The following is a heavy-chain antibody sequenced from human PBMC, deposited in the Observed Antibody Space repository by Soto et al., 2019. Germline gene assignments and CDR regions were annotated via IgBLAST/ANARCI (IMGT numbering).Heavy chain of an antibody. J-gene: IGHJ4*02. D-gene: IGHD6-19*01. CDR2: IYYTGNT. CDR3: ARARTSSAVAFAY. CDR1: GGSISSYY. Sequence: SETLSLTCTVSGGSISSYYWSWIRQPPGKGLEWIGYIYYTGNTNYNPSLKSRVTISVDTSKNQSTLKLTSLTAADTAVYYCARARTSSAVAFAYWGQGTLVTVSS. V-gene: IGHV4-59*12.